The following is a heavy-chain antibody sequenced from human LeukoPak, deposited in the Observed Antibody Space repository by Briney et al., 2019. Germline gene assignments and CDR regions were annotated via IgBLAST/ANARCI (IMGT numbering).Heavy chain of an antibody. D-gene: IGHD4-17*01. V-gene: IGHV3-7*03. J-gene: IGHJ4*02. CDR3: ARDPSYGALDF. CDR2: IKSDGSEK. CDR1: GFTFSSSW. Sequence: PGGSLRLSCAVSGFTFSSSWMTWVRQAPGKGLEWVANIKSDGSEKYYVDSVKGRVTISRDNAKNSLYLQMNSLRAEDTAVYYCARDPSYGALDFWGQGTQVTVSS.